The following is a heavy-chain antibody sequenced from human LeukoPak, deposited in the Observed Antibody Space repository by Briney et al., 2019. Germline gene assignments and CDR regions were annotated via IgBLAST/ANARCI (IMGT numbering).Heavy chain of an antibody. J-gene: IGHJ4*02. V-gene: IGHV4-39*01. CDR3: ARGVYSGYDGYYFDY. CDR2: IYYSGST. CDR1: GGSISSSSYY. Sequence: SETLSLTCTVSGGSISSSSYYWGWIRQPPGKGLEWIGSIYYSGSTYYNPSLKSRVTISVDTSKNQFSLKLSSVTVADTAVYYCARGVYSGYDGYYFDYWGQGTLVTVSS. D-gene: IGHD5-12*01.